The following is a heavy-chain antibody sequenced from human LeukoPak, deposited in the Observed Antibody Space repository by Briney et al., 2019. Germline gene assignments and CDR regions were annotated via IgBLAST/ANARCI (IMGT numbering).Heavy chain of an antibody. V-gene: IGHV4-4*07. CDR3: AREGVGAAWALFDP. J-gene: IGHJ5*02. CDR2: IYISGNT. D-gene: IGHD1-26*01. CDR1: GGSISGHY. Sequence: PSETLSLTCTVSGGSISGHYWSWIRQPAGKGLEWIGRIYISGNTHYNTSFESRVTMSVDRSKNQFSLKLTSVTAADTAVYFRAREGVGAAWALFDPWGQGTLVTVSS.